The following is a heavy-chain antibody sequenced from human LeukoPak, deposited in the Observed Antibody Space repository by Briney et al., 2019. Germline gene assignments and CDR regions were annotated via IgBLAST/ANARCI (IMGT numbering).Heavy chain of an antibody. D-gene: IGHD4-11*01. CDR2: IYYSGST. CDR1: GSSTSSHY. Sequence: SETLSLTCTVSGSSTSSHYWSWIRQPPGKGLEWIGYIYYSGSTNYNPSLKSRVTISVDTSKNQFSLKLSSVTAADTAVYYCARSLTTVTTDWFDPWGQGTLVTVSS. V-gene: IGHV4-59*11. J-gene: IGHJ5*02. CDR3: ARSLTTVTTDWFDP.